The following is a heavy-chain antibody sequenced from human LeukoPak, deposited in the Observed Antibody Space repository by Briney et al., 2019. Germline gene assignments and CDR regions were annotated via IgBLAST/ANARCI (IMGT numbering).Heavy chain of an antibody. CDR3: AKTQGFFDH. CDR1: GGSISSYY. CDR2: IYYSGST. Sequence: PSETLSLTCTVSGGSISSYYWSWIRQPPGKGLEWIGYIYYSGSTYYNPSLKSRVTISVDRSKNQFSLKLSSVTAADTAIYYCAKTQGFFDHWGQGSLVTVSS. V-gene: IGHV4-59*12. J-gene: IGHJ4*02. D-gene: IGHD4-23*01.